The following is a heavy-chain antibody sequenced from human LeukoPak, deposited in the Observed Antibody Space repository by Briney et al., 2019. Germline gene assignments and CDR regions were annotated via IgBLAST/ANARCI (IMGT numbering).Heavy chain of an antibody. CDR2: IIPIFGTA. J-gene: IGHJ6*03. Sequence: GASVKVSCKASGGTFSSYAISWVRQAPGQGLEWMGGIIPIFGTANYAQKFQGRVTITADESTSTAYMELSSLRSEDTAVYYCARVRLGIHYYYYMDVWGKGTTVTVSS. CDR3: ARVRLGIHYYYYMDV. CDR1: GGTFSSYA. V-gene: IGHV1-69*13. D-gene: IGHD7-27*01.